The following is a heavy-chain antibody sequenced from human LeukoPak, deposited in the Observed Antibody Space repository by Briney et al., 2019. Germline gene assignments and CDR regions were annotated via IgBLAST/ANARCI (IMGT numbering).Heavy chain of an antibody. D-gene: IGHD4-17*01. V-gene: IGHV4-59*08. Sequence: SETLSLTCTVSGGSISSYYWNWIRQPPGKGLEWIGYIYYSGSTNYNPSLKSRVTISVDTSKNQFSLKLSSVTAADTAVYYCARGGTVTTFDYWGQGTLVTVSS. J-gene: IGHJ4*02. CDR2: IYYSGST. CDR3: ARGGTVTTFDY. CDR1: GGSISSYY.